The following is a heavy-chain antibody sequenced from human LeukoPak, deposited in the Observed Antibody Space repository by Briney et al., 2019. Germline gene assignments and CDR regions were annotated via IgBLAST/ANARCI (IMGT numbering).Heavy chain of an antibody. CDR2: ISYEGSNK. CDR1: GFTFSSYG. D-gene: IGHD2-21*02. V-gene: IGHV3-30*18. CDR3: AKETLSGDSFAGGAFDI. J-gene: IGHJ3*02. Sequence: GRSLRLSCAASGFTFSSYGMCWVREGPGEGLEWGAVISYEGSNKYYADSVKGRFTISRDNSKTTLYLQMNSLRAEDTAVYYCAKETLSGDSFAGGAFDIWGQGTMVTVSS.